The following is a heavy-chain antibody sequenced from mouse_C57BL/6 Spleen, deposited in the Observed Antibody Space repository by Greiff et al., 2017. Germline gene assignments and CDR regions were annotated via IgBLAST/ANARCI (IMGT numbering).Heavy chain of an antibody. CDR1: GSTFSSYG. D-gene: IGHD1-1*01. CDR3: ARQRGYYGSSYERTLDY. CDR2: ISSGGSYT. J-gene: IGHJ4*01. V-gene: IGHV5-6*02. Sequence: EVKLVESGGDLVKPGGSLKLSCAASGSTFSSYGMSWVRQTPDKRLEWVATISSGGSYTYYPDSVKGRFTISRDNAKNTLYLQMSSLKSEDTAMYYCARQRGYYGSSYERTLDYWGQGTSVTVSS.